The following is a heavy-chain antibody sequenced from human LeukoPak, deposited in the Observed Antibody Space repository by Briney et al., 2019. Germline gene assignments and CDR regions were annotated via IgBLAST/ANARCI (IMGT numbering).Heavy chain of an antibody. CDR1: GFPFSDYW. Sequence: GGSLRLSCAASGFPFSDYWMDWVRQALGKGMEWVANINQDGSIQYYADSVRGRFIISRNNAKNSLYLQMYSLRAEDTAIYFCSRSLDYLGQGALVTVSS. V-gene: IGHV3-7*01. CDR2: INQDGSIQ. CDR3: SRSLDY. J-gene: IGHJ4*02.